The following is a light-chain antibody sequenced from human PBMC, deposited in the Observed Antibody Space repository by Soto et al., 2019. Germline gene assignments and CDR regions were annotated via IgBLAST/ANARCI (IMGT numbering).Light chain of an antibody. Sequence: EFVLTQSPGTLSLSPGERATLSCRASQSVSSVFLAWYQQKPGQPPRLLIYGASTRGTGIPDRFSGSGSGTDFTLTISRREPEDFAVYYCQHYVSSPPLAFGGGTRLDIK. J-gene: IGKJ4*01. CDR3: QHYVSSPPLA. CDR2: GAS. CDR1: QSVSSVF. V-gene: IGKV3-20*01.